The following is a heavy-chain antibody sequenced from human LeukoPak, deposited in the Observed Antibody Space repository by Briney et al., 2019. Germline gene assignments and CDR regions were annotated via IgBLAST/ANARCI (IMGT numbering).Heavy chain of an antibody. J-gene: IGHJ4*02. CDR3: ARDGDTVMPDFDY. CDR2: INPNSGAA. D-gene: IGHD3-16*01. V-gene: IGHV1-2*02. Sequence: ASVKVSCKASGYTFTDYYMYWLRQAPGQGLEWMGWINPNSGAATYAQRFQGRVTMTRDTSISTDYMELSRLRSDDTAAYYCARDGDTVMPDFDYWGQGTLVTVSS. CDR1: GYTFTDYY.